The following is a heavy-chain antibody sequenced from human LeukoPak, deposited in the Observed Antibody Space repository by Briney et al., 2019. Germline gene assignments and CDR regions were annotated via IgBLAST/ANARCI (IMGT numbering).Heavy chain of an antibody. Sequence: ASVKVSRKASGYTFTSYGISWVRQAPGQGLEWMGWISAYNGNTNYAQKLQGRVTMTTDTSTSTAYMELSSLRSEDTAVYYCATYRYDSSGYYSWGQGTLVTVSS. CDR3: ATYRYDSSGYYS. CDR2: ISAYNGNT. D-gene: IGHD3-22*01. CDR1: GYTFTSYG. V-gene: IGHV1-18*01. J-gene: IGHJ4*02.